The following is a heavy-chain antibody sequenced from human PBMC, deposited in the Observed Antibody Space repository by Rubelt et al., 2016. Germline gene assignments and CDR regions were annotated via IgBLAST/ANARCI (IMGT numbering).Heavy chain of an antibody. CDR1: GGSISSYY. CDR3: ARAPVRANWYFDP. V-gene: IGHV4-59*01. J-gene: IGHJ2*01. Sequence: QVQLQESGPGLVKPSETLSLTCTVSGGSISSYYWSWIRQPPGKGLEWIGYIYYSGSTNYNPPLKSRVTISLDTSKNQFSLKLNSVTAADTAVYYCARAPVRANWYFDPWGRGTLVTVSS. D-gene: IGHD4-17*01. CDR2: IYYSGST.